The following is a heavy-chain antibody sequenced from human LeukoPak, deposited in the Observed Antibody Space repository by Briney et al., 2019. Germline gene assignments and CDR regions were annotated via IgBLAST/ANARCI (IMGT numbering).Heavy chain of an antibody. D-gene: IGHD1-26*01. CDR3: AKNSAYSGSYFVDY. CDR2: FDPEDGET. CDR1: GYTLTELS. J-gene: IGHJ4*02. Sequence: GASVKVSCKVSGYTLTELSMHWVRQAPGKGLEWMGGFDPEDGETIYAQKFQGRVTMTEDTSTDTAYMELSSLRSEDTAVYYCAKNSAYSGSYFVDYWGQGTPVTVSS. V-gene: IGHV1-24*01.